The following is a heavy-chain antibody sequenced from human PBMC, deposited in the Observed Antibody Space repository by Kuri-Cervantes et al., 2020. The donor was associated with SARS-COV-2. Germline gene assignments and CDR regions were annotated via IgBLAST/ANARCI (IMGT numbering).Heavy chain of an antibody. CDR3: AKSASHSGFYYYYGMDV. Sequence: GESLKISCAASGFTFSSYGMHWVRQAPGKGPEWVAVISYDGSNKYYADSVKGRFTISRDNSKNTLYLQMNSLRAEDTAVYYCAKSASHSGFYYYYGMDVWGQGTTVTVSS. V-gene: IGHV3-30*18. CDR2: ISYDGSNK. D-gene: IGHD2-21*01. J-gene: IGHJ6*02. CDR1: GFTFSSYG.